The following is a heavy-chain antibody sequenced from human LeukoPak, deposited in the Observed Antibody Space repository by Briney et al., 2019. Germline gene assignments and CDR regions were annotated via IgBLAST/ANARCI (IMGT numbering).Heavy chain of an antibody. D-gene: IGHD6-19*01. CDR2: IYYSGST. CDR1: GGSISSYY. J-gene: IGHJ1*01. Sequence: SETLSPTCTVSGGSISSYYWSWIRQPPGKGLEWIGYIYYSGSTNYNPSLKSRVTISVDTSKNQFSLKLSSVTAADTAVYYCARWGSSGWYFQHWGQGTLVTVSS. V-gene: IGHV4-59*01. CDR3: ARWGSSGWYFQH.